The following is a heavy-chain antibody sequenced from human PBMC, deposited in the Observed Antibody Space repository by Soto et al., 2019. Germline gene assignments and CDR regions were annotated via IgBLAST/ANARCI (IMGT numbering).Heavy chain of an antibody. V-gene: IGHV1-69*01. CDR1: GGTFSSYA. Sequence: QVQLVQSGAEVKKPGSSVKVSCKASGGTFSSYAISWVRQAPGQGLEWMGGIIPIFGTANYAQKFQGRVTITADESTSTDYMELSSLRSEDTAVYYCARDAYYYDSSDPGAFDIWGQGTMVTVSS. CDR3: ARDAYYYDSSDPGAFDI. D-gene: IGHD3-22*01. J-gene: IGHJ3*02. CDR2: IIPIFGTA.